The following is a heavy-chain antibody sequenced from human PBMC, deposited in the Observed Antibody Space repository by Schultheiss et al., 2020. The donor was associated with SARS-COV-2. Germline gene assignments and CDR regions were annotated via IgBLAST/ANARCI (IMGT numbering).Heavy chain of an antibody. Sequence: SETLSLTCTVSGGSVSSGSYYWSWIRQPPGKGLEWIGYIYYSGSTYYNPSLKSRVTISVDTSKNQFSLKLSSVTAADTAVYYCARVVVVAAPFVDYWGQGTLVTVSS. J-gene: IGHJ4*02. CDR2: IYYSGST. CDR3: ARVVVVAAPFVDY. V-gene: IGHV4-30-4*01. D-gene: IGHD2-15*01. CDR1: GGSVSSGSYY.